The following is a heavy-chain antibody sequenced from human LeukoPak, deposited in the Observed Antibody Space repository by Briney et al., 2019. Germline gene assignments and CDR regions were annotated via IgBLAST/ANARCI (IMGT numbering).Heavy chain of an antibody. CDR3: AREKDSSVPYFDY. J-gene: IGHJ4*02. Sequence: GGSLRLSCAASGFTFSSYSMNWVRQAPGKGLEWVSSISSSSSYIYYADSVKGRFTISRDNAKNSLYLQMNSLRAEDTAVYYCAREKDSSVPYFDYWGQGTLVTVSS. CDR1: GFTFSSYS. CDR2: ISSSSSYI. D-gene: IGHD3-22*01. V-gene: IGHV3-21*01.